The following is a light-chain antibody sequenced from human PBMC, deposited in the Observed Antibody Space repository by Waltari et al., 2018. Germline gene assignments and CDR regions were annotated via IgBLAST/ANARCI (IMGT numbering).Light chain of an antibody. CDR1: HSIGGR. V-gene: IGKV6-21*01. Sequence: EIVLTQSPEFQSVTPKEKVTITCRASHSIGGRLHWYQQKPDQSPKILIMYASQSVSGVPSRFSGSGSGTDFTLTIDGLEAEDAATYYCHHSDSLPYSFGQGTKLEIK. CDR3: HHSDSLPYS. CDR2: YAS. J-gene: IGKJ2*03.